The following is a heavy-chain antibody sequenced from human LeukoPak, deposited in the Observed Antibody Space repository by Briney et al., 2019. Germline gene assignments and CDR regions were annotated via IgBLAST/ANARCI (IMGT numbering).Heavy chain of an antibody. J-gene: IGHJ4*02. Sequence: GASVKVSCKASGDTFSRYAISWVRQAPGQGLEWMGGIIPIFSTANYAQKFQGRVTITADESTSTAYMELSSLRSEDTAVYYCARGRMAGTYVFDSWGQGTLVTISS. V-gene: IGHV1-69*13. CDR1: GDTFSRYA. CDR2: IIPIFSTA. D-gene: IGHD6-19*01. CDR3: ARGRMAGTYVFDS.